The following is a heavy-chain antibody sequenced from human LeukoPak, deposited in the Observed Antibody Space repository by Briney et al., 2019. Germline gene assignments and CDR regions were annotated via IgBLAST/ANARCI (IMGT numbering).Heavy chain of an antibody. Sequence: GASVKVSCKASGYTFTGYYLHWVRQAPGQGLEWMGWIHPNSGVTDYAQKFRGRVTVTSDTSISTAYMELSSLRTDDTAVYYCARLRGAYEPFDYWGQGTLVTVSS. CDR1: GYTFTGYY. J-gene: IGHJ4*02. CDR2: IHPNSGVT. CDR3: ARLRGAYEPFDY. V-gene: IGHV1-2*02. D-gene: IGHD3-16*01.